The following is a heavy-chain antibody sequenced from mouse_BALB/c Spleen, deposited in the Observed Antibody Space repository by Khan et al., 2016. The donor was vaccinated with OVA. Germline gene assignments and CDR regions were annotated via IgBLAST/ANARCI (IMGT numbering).Heavy chain of an antibody. D-gene: IGHD2-14*01. Sequence: VQLVESGPGLVAPSQSLSITCTVSGFSLSRYNIHWVRQPPGKGLEWLGMIWGGGGTDYNSPLKSRLNISKDNSKSQVFIKMNSLQTDDTAMYYGARAYYRYDGYYAMDYWGQGISVTVSS. CDR3: ARAYYRYDGYYAMDY. J-gene: IGHJ4*01. CDR1: GFSLSRYN. V-gene: IGHV2-6-4*01. CDR2: IWGGGGT.